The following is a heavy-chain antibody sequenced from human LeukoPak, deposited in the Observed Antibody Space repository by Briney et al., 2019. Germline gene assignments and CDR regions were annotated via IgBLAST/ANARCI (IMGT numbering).Heavy chain of an antibody. CDR2: ISYDGSNK. D-gene: IGHD4-17*01. V-gene: IGHV3-30*04. J-gene: IGHJ4*02. CDR1: GFTFSSYA. Sequence: GGSLRLSCAASGFTFSSYAMHWVRQAPGKGLEWVAVISYDGSNKYYADSVKGRFTISRDNSKNALHLQMNSLRAEDTAVYYCARGLNYGDYVFFDYWGQGTLVTVSS. CDR3: ARGLNYGDYVFFDY.